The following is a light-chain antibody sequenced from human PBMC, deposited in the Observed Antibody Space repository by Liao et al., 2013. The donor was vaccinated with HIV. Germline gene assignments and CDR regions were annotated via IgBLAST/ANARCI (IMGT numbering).Light chain of an antibody. CDR3: QAWDSSADVV. CDR2: QDN. Sequence: SYELTQPPSVSVSPGQTGSITCSGDSLGDKHASWYQQRPGQSPVLVIYQDNKRPSGIPERFSGSNSGNTATLTISGTQAMDEADYFCQAWDSSADVVFGGGTKLTVL. V-gene: IGLV3-1*01. J-gene: IGLJ2*01. CDR1: SLGDKH.